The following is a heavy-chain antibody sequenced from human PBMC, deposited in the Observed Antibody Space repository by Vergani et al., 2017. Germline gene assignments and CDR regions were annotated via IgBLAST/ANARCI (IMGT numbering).Heavy chain of an antibody. J-gene: IGHJ6*02. CDR2: IRSKANSYAT. Sequence: EVQLVESGGGLVQPGGSLKLSCAASGFTFSGSAMHWVRQASGKGLEWVGRIRSKANSYATAYAASVKGRFTISRDDSKNTAYLQMNSLKTEDTAVYYCAKDISFGSSWYDSLYYYYGMDVWGQGTTVTVSS. D-gene: IGHD6-13*01. CDR1: GFTFSGSA. V-gene: IGHV3-73*02. CDR3: AKDISFGSSWYDSLYYYYGMDV.